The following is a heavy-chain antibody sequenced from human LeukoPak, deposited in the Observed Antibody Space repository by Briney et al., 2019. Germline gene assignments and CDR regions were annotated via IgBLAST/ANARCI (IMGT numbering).Heavy chain of an antibody. CDR2: ISGSGGST. CDR1: GFTVSSNY. CDR3: AKPGGTMTTIPSSEGVFDY. D-gene: IGHD2-21*02. V-gene: IGHV3-23*01. Sequence: GGSLRLSCAASGFTVSSNYMSWVRQAPGKGLEWVSAISGSGGSTYYADSVKGRFTISRDNSKNTLYLQMNSLRAEDTAVYYCAKPGGTMTTIPSSEGVFDYWGQGTLVTVSS. J-gene: IGHJ4*02.